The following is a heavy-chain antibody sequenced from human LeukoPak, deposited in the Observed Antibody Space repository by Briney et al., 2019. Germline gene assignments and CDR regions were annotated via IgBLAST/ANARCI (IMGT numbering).Heavy chain of an antibody. Sequence: PSRTLSLTCTVSGGSISSGSYYWSWIRQPAGKGLEWIGRIYTSGSTNYNPSLKSRVTISVDTSKNQFSLKLSSVTAADTAVYYCASNLYGSGNYFAYWGQGTLVTVSS. CDR2: IYTSGST. J-gene: IGHJ4*02. V-gene: IGHV4-61*02. D-gene: IGHD3-10*01. CDR1: GGSISSGSYY. CDR3: ASNLYGSGNYFAY.